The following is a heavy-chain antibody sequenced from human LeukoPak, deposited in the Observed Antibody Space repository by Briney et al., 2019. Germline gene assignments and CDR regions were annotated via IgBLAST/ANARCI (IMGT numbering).Heavy chain of an antibody. CDR1: GFTFGNAW. J-gene: IGHJ4*02. CDR3: TTGRY. CDR2: IESRADGGTT. V-gene: IGHV3-15*04. Sequence: GGSLRLSCAASGFTFGNAWMNWVRQAPGKGLEWVGQIESRADGGTTDYAAPVRGRFAISRDDSKNTLFLHMSSLETEDTAVYYCTTGRYWGQGTLVTVSS.